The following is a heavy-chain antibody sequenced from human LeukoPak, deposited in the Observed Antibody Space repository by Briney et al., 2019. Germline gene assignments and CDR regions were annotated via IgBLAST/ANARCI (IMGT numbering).Heavy chain of an antibody. J-gene: IGHJ3*02. V-gene: IGHV4-59*01. CDR2: LSKSGNT. D-gene: IGHD3-9*01. CDR1: GGSISSYY. Sequence: PSETLSLTCTVSGGSISSYYWSWIRQPPGKGLEWIGYLSKSGNTNYSPSLKSRVTIFGDTSKSQFFLKLSSVTAADTAMYYCARARYVNSFYAFDIWGQGTLVTVSS. CDR3: ARARYVNSFYAFDI.